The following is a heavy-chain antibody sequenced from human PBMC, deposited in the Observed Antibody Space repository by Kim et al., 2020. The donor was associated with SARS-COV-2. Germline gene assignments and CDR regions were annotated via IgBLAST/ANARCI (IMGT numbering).Heavy chain of an antibody. D-gene: IGHD1-26*01. CDR3: ARVGGVGYYYYYYMDV. J-gene: IGHJ6*03. V-gene: IGHV1-8*01. Sequence: QKFQGRVTMTRNTSISTAYMELSSLRSEDTAVYYCARVGGVGYYYYYYMDVWGKGTTVTVSS.